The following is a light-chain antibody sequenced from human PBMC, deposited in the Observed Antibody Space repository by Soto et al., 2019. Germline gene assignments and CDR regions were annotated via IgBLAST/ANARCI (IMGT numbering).Light chain of an antibody. J-gene: IGLJ2*01. Sequence: QSALTQPPSASGSPGQSVTISCTGTTSDVGGYNYVSWYQQHPGKAPKLFIFEVTKRPSGVPDRFSGSKSGNTAFLTVSGLQAEEEADYYCSSYAGSSNLVFGGGTQLTVL. CDR2: EVT. CDR3: SSYAGSSNLV. CDR1: TSDVGGYNY. V-gene: IGLV2-8*01.